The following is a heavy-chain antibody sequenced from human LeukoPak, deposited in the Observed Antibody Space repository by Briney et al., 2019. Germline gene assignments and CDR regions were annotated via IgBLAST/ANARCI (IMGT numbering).Heavy chain of an antibody. CDR1: GGSFSGYY. CDR3: ARHVRGAGFED. J-gene: IGHJ4*02. Sequence: SETLSLTCAVYGGSFSGYYWSWIRQPPGKGLEWIGEINHSGSTNYNPSLKSRVTISVDTSKNQFSLKLSSVTAADTAVYYCARHVRGAGFEDWGQGTLVTVSS. CDR2: INHSGST. D-gene: IGHD1-26*01. V-gene: IGHV4-34*01.